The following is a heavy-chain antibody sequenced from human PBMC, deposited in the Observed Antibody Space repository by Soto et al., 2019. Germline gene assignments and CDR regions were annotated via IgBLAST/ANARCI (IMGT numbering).Heavy chain of an antibody. CDR1: GYTFINYG. V-gene: IGHV1-3*01. CDR2: INPGKSNT. J-gene: IGHJ4*02. CDR3: ARELIPVAGTGTDF. Sequence: GASVKVSCKTSGYTFINYGVHWVRQAPGQGLEWMAFINPGKSNTKYSQNFQDRVTITWDTSASTAYMELSSLRSEDTAVYYCARELIPVAGTGTDFWGQGTLVTVSS. D-gene: IGHD6-19*01.